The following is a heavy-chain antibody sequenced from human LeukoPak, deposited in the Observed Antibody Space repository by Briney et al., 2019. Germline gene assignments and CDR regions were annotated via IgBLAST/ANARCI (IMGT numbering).Heavy chain of an antibody. CDR3: ARVVVVPAATEFDY. CDR1: GYTFTSYG. V-gene: IGHV1-18*01. J-gene: IGHJ4*02. CDR2: ISAYNGNT. Sequence: ASVKVSCKASGYTFTSYGISWVRQAPGQGLEWMGWISAYNGNTNYAQKLQGGVTMTTDTSTSTAYMELRSLRSDDTAVYYCARVVVVPAATEFDYWGQGTLVTVSS. D-gene: IGHD2-2*01.